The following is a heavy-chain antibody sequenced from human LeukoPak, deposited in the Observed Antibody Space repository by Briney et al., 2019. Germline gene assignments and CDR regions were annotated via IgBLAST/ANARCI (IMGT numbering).Heavy chain of an antibody. V-gene: IGHV3-74*01. CDR2: INSDGSST. J-gene: IGHJ4*02. Sequence: GGSLRLSCAASGFTFSNYGMHWVRQAPGKGLVWVSRINSDGSSTSYADSVKGRYTISRDNAKNTLYLQMNSLRAEDTAVYYCARDLGAVAGTRDYWGQGTLVTVSS. CDR1: GFTFSNYG. D-gene: IGHD6-19*01. CDR3: ARDLGAVAGTRDY.